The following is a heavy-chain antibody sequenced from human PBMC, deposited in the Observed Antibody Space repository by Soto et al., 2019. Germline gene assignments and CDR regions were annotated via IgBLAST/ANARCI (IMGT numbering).Heavy chain of an antibody. CDR3: AKGGREAAGLYYYYGMDV. Sequence: KGLEWVAVISYDGSNKYYADSVKGRFTISRDNSKNTLYLQMNSLRAEDTAVYYCAKGGREAAGLYYYYGMDVWGQGTTVTVSS. V-gene: IGHV3-30*18. J-gene: IGHJ6*02. D-gene: IGHD6-13*01. CDR2: ISYDGSNK.